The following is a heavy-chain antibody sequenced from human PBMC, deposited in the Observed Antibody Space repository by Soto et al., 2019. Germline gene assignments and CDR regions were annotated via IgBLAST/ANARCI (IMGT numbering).Heavy chain of an antibody. CDR3: ARGWAVTTDYYYMDV. CDR1: GGTFSSYT. J-gene: IGHJ6*03. D-gene: IGHD4-17*01. CDR2: IIPILGIA. V-gene: IGHV1-69*02. Sequence: QVQLVQSGAEVKKPGSSVKVSCKASGGTFSSYTISWVRQAPGQGLEWMGRIIPILGIANYAQKFQGRVTITADKSTSTADMELSSLRSEDTAVYYCARGWAVTTDYYYMDVWGKGTTVTVSS.